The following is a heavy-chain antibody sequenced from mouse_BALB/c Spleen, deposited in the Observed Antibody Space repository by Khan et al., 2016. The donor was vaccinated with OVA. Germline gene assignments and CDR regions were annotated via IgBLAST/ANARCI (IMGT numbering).Heavy chain of an antibody. CDR2: IDPENGDT. CDR3: AREGYSPGVAY. Sequence: VQLQQSGAELVRPGALVKLSCKASGFNIKDYYMHWVKQRPEQGLVWIGRIDPENGDTIYDPKFQGKASLTSDTSSNPAYLQLSSLTSEDPAVYFSAREGYSPGVAYWGQGTLVTVSA. CDR1: GFNIKDYY. D-gene: IGHD2-3*01. V-gene: IGHV14-1*02. J-gene: IGHJ3*01.